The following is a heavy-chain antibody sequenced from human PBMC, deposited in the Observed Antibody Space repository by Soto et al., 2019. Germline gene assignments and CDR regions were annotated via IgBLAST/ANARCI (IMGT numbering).Heavy chain of an antibody. CDR2: IHYSGTP. J-gene: IGHJ4*02. CDR3: ARENCGVTTCGLDY. CDR1: GDSISSSSQY. V-gene: IGHV4-39*07. D-gene: IGHD4-17*01. Sequence: SETLSLTCSVSGDSISSSSQYWGWIRQPPGKGLEWIGSIHYSGTPYYNPSLKSRVTISVDTSKNQFSLKLSSVTAADTAVYYCARENCGVTTCGLDYWGQGTLVTVSS.